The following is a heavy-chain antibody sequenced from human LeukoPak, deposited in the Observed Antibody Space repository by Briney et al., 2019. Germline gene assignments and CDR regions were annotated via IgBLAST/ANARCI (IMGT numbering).Heavy chain of an antibody. Sequence: GESLKISCKGSGYSFTSYWIGWVRQMPGKGLEWMGIIYPGDSDTRYSPSFQGQVTISADKSISTACLQWSSLKASDTAMYYCARRVLGSDSGWYVWGQGTLVTVSS. V-gene: IGHV5-51*01. J-gene: IGHJ4*02. CDR2: IYPGDSDT. CDR3: ARRVLGSDSGWYV. D-gene: IGHD6-19*01. CDR1: GYSFTSYW.